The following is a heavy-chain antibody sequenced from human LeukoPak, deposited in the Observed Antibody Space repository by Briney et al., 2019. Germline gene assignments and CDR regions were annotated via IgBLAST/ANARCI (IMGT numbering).Heavy chain of an antibody. CDR2: IIPIFGTA. Sequence: SVKVSCKASGGTFSSYAISWVRQASGQGLEWMGGIIPIFGTANYAQKFQGRVTITTDESTSTAYMELSSLRSEDTAVYYCARDAFGSGSYYNVYYFDYWGQGTLVTVSS. CDR1: GGTFSSYA. CDR3: ARDAFGSGSYYNVYYFDY. V-gene: IGHV1-69*05. J-gene: IGHJ4*02. D-gene: IGHD3-10*01.